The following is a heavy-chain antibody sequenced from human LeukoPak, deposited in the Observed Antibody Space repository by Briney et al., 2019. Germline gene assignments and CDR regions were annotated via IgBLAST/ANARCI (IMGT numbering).Heavy chain of an antibody. D-gene: IGHD4-11*01. Sequence: SETLSLTCAVSGYSISSGYYWGWIRQPPGKGLEWIGSIYHSGSTYYNPSLKSRVTISVDTSKNRFSLKLSSVTAADTAVYYCARAYSKLDYWGQGTLVTVSS. CDR2: IYHSGST. J-gene: IGHJ4*02. V-gene: IGHV4-38-2*01. CDR1: GYSISSGYY. CDR3: ARAYSKLDY.